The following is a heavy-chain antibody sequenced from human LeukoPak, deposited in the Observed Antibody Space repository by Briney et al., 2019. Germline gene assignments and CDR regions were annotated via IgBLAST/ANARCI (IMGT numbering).Heavy chain of an antibody. CDR1: GGSISSGGYS. D-gene: IGHD6-13*01. J-gene: IGHJ4*02. CDR2: IYHSGST. CDR3: ARVSIAAAGSDY. V-gene: IGHV4-30-2*01. Sequence: PSETLSLTCAVSGGSISSGGYSWSWIRQPPGKGLEWIGYIYHSGSTYYNPSLKSRVTISVDRSKNQFSLKLSSVTVADTAVYYCARVSIAAAGSDYWGQGTLVTVSS.